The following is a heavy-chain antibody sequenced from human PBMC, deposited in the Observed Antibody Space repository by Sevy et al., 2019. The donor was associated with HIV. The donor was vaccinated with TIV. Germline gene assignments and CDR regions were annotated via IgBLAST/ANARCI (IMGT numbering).Heavy chain of an antibody. CDR3: AREGCPNPHDY. V-gene: IGHV3-23*01. D-gene: IGHD2-8*01. CDR1: GFTFSKYS. CDR2: FSFGCGKI. Sequence: GGSLRLSCAASGFTFSKYSMSWIRQTPGKGLEWVSTFSFGCGKINYADSVKGRFTISRDDSRNTFYLQMNSLRAEDRAIYYCAREGCPNPHDYWVREPWSPSPQ. J-gene: IGHJ4*02.